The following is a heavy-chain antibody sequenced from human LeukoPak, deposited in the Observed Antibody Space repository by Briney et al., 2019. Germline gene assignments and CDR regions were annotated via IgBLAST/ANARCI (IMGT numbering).Heavy chain of an antibody. D-gene: IGHD2-21*02. CDR1: GFTFSDYY. CDR3: ARDWDCGGDCEKHPVGFQH. CDR2: ISSSGSTI. Sequence: GGSLRLSCAASGFTFSDYYMSWIRQAPGKGLEWVSYISSSGSTIYYADSVKGRFTISRDSSKNTLYLQMNSLRAEDTAVYYCARDWDCGGDCEKHPVGFQHWGQGTLVTVSS. J-gene: IGHJ1*01. V-gene: IGHV3-11*04.